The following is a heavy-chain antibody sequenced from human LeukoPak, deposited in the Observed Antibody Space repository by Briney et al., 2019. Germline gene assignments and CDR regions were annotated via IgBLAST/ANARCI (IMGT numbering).Heavy chain of an antibody. V-gene: IGHV4-59*01. J-gene: IGHJ4*02. Sequence: PSETLSLTCTVSGGSMSSYYWSWIRQPPGKGLEWIGYTYYSGNTNYNPSPKSRVTISVDTSKNQFSLKVSSVTAADTAVYYCARVFHDSSGYPLDYWGQGTLVTVSS. CDR3: ARVFHDSSGYPLDY. CDR2: TYYSGNT. D-gene: IGHD3-22*01. CDR1: GGSMSSYY.